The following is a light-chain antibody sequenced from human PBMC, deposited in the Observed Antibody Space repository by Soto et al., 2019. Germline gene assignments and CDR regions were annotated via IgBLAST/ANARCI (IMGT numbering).Light chain of an antibody. CDR1: TSNIGNNY. CDR2: DNN. Sequence: QSVLTQPPSVSAAPGQKVTISCSGSTSNIGNNYVSWYQQLPGTAPKLLISDNNERPSWIPDRFSGSRSGTSATLDITGLQTGDEADFYCGTWDSSLNAFVFGTGTKVTVL. J-gene: IGLJ1*01. V-gene: IGLV1-51*01. CDR3: GTWDSSLNAFV.